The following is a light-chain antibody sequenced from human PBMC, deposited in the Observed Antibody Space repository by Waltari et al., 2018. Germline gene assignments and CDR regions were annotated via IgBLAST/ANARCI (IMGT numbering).Light chain of an antibody. CDR2: QDS. CDR1: ELGNKY. V-gene: IGLV3-1*01. Sequence: SYELTQPPSVSVSPGQTASITCSGDELGNKYVCWYQQKPGQSPILVIFQDSKRPSGIPELFSGSNSGNAATLTISGTHAVDEADYYCQACDSNTGVFGTGTRVTVL. CDR3: QACDSNTGV. J-gene: IGLJ1*01.